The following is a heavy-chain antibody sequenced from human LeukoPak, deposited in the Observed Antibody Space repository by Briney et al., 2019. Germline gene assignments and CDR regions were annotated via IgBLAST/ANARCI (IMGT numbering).Heavy chain of an antibody. CDR1: GYSFSNYE. D-gene: IGHD3-16*01. V-gene: IGHV3-48*03. Sequence: GGSLRLSCAASGYSFSNYEMSWVRQAPGKGLEWVSYISSSGSTIYYADSVKGRFTISRDNAKKSLYLQMNSLRAEDTAVYYCARGFGYFDYWGQGTLVTVSS. J-gene: IGHJ4*02. CDR2: ISSSGSTI. CDR3: ARGFGYFDY.